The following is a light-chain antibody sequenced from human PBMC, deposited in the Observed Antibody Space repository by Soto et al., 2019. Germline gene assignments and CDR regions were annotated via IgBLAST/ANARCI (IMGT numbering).Light chain of an antibody. Sequence: SYELTQPPSVSVAPGQTARIACGGNNIGIKIVHWYQQKPGQAPILVVYDDRDRPSGIPERFSGSNSGNTATLNISRVEAGDEADYYRQVWDSTSESVVFGGGTKLTVL. CDR1: NIGIKI. CDR2: DDR. V-gene: IGLV3-21*02. CDR3: QVWDSTSESVV. J-gene: IGLJ2*01.